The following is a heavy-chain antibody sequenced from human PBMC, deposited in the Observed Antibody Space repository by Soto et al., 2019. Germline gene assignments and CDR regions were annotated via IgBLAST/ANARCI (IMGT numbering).Heavy chain of an antibody. V-gene: IGHV4-34*01. CDR1: GGSFSGYY. D-gene: IGHD3-16*01. Sequence: HVQLQQWGAGLLKPSETLSLTCAVYGGSFSGYYWTWIRQPPGTGLEWIGEINHSGSSNYNPSLKSRVTISVDTSKNQFSLKLTSVTAADTAVYYCARDKITGLFDYWGQGTLATVSS. J-gene: IGHJ4*02. CDR2: INHSGSS. CDR3: ARDKITGLFDY.